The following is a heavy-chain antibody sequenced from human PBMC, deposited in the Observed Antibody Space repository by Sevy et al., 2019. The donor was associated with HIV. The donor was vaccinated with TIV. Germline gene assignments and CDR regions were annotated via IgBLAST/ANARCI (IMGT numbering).Heavy chain of an antibody. D-gene: IGHD6-13*01. CDR1: GYSFTSYW. J-gene: IGHJ6*02. V-gene: IGHV5-51*01. Sequence: GESLKISCKGSGYSFTSYWIGWVRQMPGKGLEWMGSIYPGDSDTRYSPSFQGQVTISADKSISTAYLQWSSLKASDTAMYYCAASLGIAAAGTLSLDVWGQGTTVTVSS. CDR3: AASLGIAAAGTLSLDV. CDR2: IYPGDSDT.